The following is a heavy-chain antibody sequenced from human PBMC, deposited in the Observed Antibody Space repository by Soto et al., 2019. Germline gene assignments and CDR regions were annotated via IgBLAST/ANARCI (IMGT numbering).Heavy chain of an antibody. D-gene: IGHD3-10*01. CDR2: IYYSGST. V-gene: IGHV4-59*01. J-gene: IGHJ5*02. CDR3: ARFYGSGSYGGFNWFDP. CDR1: GGSISSYY. Sequence: PSETLSLTCTVSGGSISSYYWSWIRQPPGKGLEWIGYIYYSGSTNYNPSLKSRVTISVDTSKNQFSLKLSSVTAADTAVYYCARFYGSGSYGGFNWFDPWGQGTLVTVSS.